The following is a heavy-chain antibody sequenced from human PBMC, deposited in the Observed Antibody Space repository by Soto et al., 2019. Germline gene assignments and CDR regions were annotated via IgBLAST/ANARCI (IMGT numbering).Heavy chain of an antibody. CDR1: GDTFDIYG. CDR2: IIPIFETA. Sequence: QVELVQSGAEVKKPGSSVKVSCKASGDTFDIYGFNWVRQAPGEGLAWMGVIIPIFETADYAQKFQGRVSITADKSTSTAYMELGSLPSEDTAVYYCARGGIHFADSSGHDFDSWGHGTIISVTS. CDR3: ARGGIHFADSSGHDFDS. V-gene: IGHV1-69*06. D-gene: IGHD3-22*01. J-gene: IGHJ4*01.